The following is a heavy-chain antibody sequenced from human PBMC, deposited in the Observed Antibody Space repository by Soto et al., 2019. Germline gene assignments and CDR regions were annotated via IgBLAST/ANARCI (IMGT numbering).Heavy chain of an antibody. V-gene: IGHV4-31*03. J-gene: IGHJ4*02. CDR2: IYNSGNT. D-gene: IGHD2-21*02. Sequence: QVQLQESGPGLVKPSQTLSLTCTVSGGSISSGDYYWTWIRQLPGKGLEWIGYIYNSGNTQYNPSLKSRVTISIDTSTNQYSLILTSVTAADTAVYYCASQVTFAFDYWGQGTLFTVSS. CDR1: GGSISSGDYY. CDR3: ASQVTFAFDY.